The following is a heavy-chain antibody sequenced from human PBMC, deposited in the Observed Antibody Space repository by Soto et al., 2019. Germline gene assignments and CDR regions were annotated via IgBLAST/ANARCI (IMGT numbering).Heavy chain of an antibody. CDR1: GGSISSGGYS. CDR3: ARVPAP. J-gene: IGHJ5*02. Sequence: QLPLQESGSGLVTPSQTLSLTCAVSGGSISSGGYSWSWIRQPPGKGLEWIGYIYHSGRISYNPALKSRDTISGDRSKNQFSRKLSSVTAADTAVYYCARVPAPWGQGTLVTVSS. CDR2: IYHSGRI. V-gene: IGHV4-30-2*01.